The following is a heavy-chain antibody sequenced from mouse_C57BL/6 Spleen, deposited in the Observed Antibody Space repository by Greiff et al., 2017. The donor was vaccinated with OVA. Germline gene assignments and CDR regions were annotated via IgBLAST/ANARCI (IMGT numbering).Heavy chain of an antibody. J-gene: IGHJ2*01. CDR3: ATYGNPDY. V-gene: IGHV1-4*01. CDR1: GYTFTSYT. CDR2: INPSSGYT. Sequence: VQLQQSGAELARPGASVKMSCKASGYTFTSYTMHWVKQRPGQGLEWIGYINPSSGYTKYNQQFQDKATLTADKSSSTAYMQLRILTSVASAVYSCATYGNPDYWGQGTTLTVSS. D-gene: IGHD2-1*01.